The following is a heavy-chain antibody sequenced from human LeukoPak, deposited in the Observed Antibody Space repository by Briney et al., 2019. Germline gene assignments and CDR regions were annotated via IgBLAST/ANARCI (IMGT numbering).Heavy chain of an antibody. D-gene: IGHD3-22*01. V-gene: IGHV3-23*01. J-gene: IGHJ1*01. CDR3: AKDGHYDSSGFTLQY. CDR1: GFTFSLYA. Sequence: GGSLRLSCAASGFTFSLYAMNWVRQAPGKGLEWVSTISSSGANTYYADSVRGRFTISRDNSKNTLYLQMNSLRAEDTAVYYCAKDGHYDSSGFTLQYWGQGTLVTVSS. CDR2: ISSSGANT.